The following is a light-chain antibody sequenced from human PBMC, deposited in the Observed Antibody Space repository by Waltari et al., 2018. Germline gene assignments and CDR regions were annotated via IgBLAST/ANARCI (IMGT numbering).Light chain of an antibody. CDR3: SSSAGSNSWV. CDR2: EVN. V-gene: IGLV2-8*01. Sequence: QSALTQPPSASGSPGQSVPISCTGTSRYVGGYNYVPWYQQHPGKAPKVMIYEVNKRPSGVPDRFSGSKSGNTASLTVSGLQAEDEADYYCSSSAGSNSWVFGGGTKLTVL. J-gene: IGLJ3*02. CDR1: SRYVGGYNY.